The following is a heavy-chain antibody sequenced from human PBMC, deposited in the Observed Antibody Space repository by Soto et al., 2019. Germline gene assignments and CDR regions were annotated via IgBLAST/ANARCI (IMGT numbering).Heavy chain of an antibody. CDR1: GFTFSRNG. J-gene: IGHJ4*02. Sequence: GGSLRLSCAAYGFTFSRNGMYWVRQAPGKGLVWVSRIDSGGSSTNYADSVKGRFTISRDNAKNTVYLQMNSLRPEDTAVYYCARGIYGTFDYWGQGILVTVSS. CDR2: IDSGGSST. D-gene: IGHD1-1*01. V-gene: IGHV3-74*01. CDR3: ARGIYGTFDY.